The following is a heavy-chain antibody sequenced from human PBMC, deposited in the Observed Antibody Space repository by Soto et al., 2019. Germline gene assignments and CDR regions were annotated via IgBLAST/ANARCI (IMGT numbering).Heavy chain of an antibody. CDR1: GFTVSSCE. CDR2: INTGGVTI. Sequence: EVQLVESGGGLVQPGGSLRLSCAVSGFTVSSCEMNWVRQAPGKGLEWVSYINTGGVTIYADSVKGRFTISRDNAQNSLLMQMNSLRAEDTAIYYCTRDKGDKVAYGMDVWGRGTTVTVSS. CDR3: TRDKGDKVAYGMDV. V-gene: IGHV3-48*03. J-gene: IGHJ6*02. D-gene: IGHD3-16*01.